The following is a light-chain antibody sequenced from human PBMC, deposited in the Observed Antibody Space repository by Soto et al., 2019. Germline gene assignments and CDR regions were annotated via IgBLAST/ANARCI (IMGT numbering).Light chain of an antibody. V-gene: IGLV2-14*01. Sequence: QSALTQPASVSGSPGQSITISYTGTSSDVGSYNYVSWYQQHPGKAPKLMIYEVSDRPSGVSDRFSGSKSGNTASLTISGLQAEDEADYYCSSYTSSSPFLFGTGTKLTVL. CDR1: SSDVGSYNY. J-gene: IGLJ1*01. CDR3: SSYTSSSPFL. CDR2: EVS.